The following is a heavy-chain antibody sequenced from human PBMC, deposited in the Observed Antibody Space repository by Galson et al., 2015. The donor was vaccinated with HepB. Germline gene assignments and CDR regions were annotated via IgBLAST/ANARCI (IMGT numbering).Heavy chain of an antibody. Sequence: SLRLSCAASGFTFGDYSLTWVRQAQGKGLEWVGFFRSKAYGGTTEYDASVKGRFTISRDDSKSIAYLQMNSLKPEDAAVFYCRGNCDGDCYPDIWGQGTMVTVSS. V-gene: IGHV3-49*04. D-gene: IGHD2-21*02. CDR2: FRSKAYGGTT. CDR1: GFTFGDYS. CDR3: RGNCDGDCYPDI. J-gene: IGHJ3*02.